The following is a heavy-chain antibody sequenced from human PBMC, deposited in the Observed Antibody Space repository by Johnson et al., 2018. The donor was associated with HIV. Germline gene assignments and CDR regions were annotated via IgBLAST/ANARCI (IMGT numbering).Heavy chain of an antibody. D-gene: IGHD6-19*01. V-gene: IGHV3-74*02. J-gene: IGHJ3*02. CDR2: INSDGSTT. Sequence: VQLVESGGGLVQPGGSLRLSCAASGFTFSGYWMHWVRQTPGKGLVWVSRINSDGSTTNYADSVRGRFTISRDNAKNSLFLQMNSLRGEDTAVYYCSRATSGWSLGGAFDIWGQGTMVTVSS. CDR3: SRATSGWSLGGAFDI. CDR1: GFTFSGYW.